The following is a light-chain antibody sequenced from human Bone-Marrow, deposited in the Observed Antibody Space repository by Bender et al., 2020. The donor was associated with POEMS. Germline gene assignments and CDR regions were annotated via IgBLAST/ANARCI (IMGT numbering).Light chain of an antibody. J-gene: IGLJ3*02. CDR2: TNN. Sequence: QSVLTQPPSASGTPGQRVTISCSGSSSNIGGYPVNWYQQLPGTAPRLLIYTNNERPSGVPDRFSGSKSGSTASLTISGLQAEDEADYYCCSYAGISIFWVFGGGTKLTVL. CDR3: CSYAGISIFWV. V-gene: IGLV1-44*01. CDR1: SSNIGGYP.